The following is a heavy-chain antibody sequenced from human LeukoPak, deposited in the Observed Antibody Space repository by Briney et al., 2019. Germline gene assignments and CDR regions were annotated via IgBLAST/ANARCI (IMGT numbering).Heavy chain of an antibody. CDR2: IYYSGST. Sequence: SETLSLTCTVSGGSISSSSYYWGWIRQPPGKGLEWIGSIYYSGSTYYNPSLKSRVTISVDTSKNQFSLKLSSVTAADTAVYYCAVGNTYCSSTSCYTVRNWFDPWGQGTLVTVSS. D-gene: IGHD2-2*02. CDR3: AVGNTYCSSTSCYTVRNWFDP. V-gene: IGHV4-39*07. CDR1: GGSISSSSYY. J-gene: IGHJ5*02.